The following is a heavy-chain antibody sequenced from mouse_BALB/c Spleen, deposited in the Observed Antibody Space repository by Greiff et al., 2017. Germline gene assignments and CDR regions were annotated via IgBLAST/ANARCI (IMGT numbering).Heavy chain of an antibody. CDR2: ISYSGST. D-gene: IGHD2-4*01. Sequence: EVKLMESGPGLVKPSQSLSLTCTVTGYSITSDYAWNWIRQFPGNKLEWMGYISYSGSTSYNPSLKSRISITRDTSKNQFFLQLNSVTTEDTATYYCAREGLRPWFAYWGQGTLVTVSA. CDR1: GYSITSDYA. J-gene: IGHJ3*01. V-gene: IGHV3-2*02. CDR3: AREGLRPWFAY.